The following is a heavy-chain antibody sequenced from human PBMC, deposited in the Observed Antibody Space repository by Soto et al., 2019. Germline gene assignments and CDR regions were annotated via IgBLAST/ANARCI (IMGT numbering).Heavy chain of an antibody. J-gene: IGHJ3*01. D-gene: IGHD3-16*01. Sequence: QVHLVQSGAEVKEPGASVRVSCKASGYAFTSHTIHWARQAPGQGLEWMGWIIVSNGSPRYAPQFQGRVTITAEESTSTAYMERSSLRSEDTAVYYCARRLDDRAEDGFDVWGEGTAVTVSA. CDR3: ARRLDDRAEDGFDV. V-gene: IGHV1-3*01. CDR2: IIVSNGSP. CDR1: GYAFTSHT.